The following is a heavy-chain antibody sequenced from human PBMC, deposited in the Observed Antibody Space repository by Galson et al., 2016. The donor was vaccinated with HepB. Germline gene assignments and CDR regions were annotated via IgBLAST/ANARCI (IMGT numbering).Heavy chain of an antibody. CDR1: GFTFGTYV. V-gene: IGHV3-23*01. CDR2: ISGSGGRI. J-gene: IGHJ4*02. D-gene: IGHD5-18*01. Sequence: SLRLSCAASGFTFGTYVMTWVRQAPGKGLEWVSSISGSGGRISYADSVKGRFTVSRDNSKNTLYLQMNSLRAEDTAVYYCTKGGNNYFDYWGQGISVTVSS. CDR3: TKGGNNYFDY.